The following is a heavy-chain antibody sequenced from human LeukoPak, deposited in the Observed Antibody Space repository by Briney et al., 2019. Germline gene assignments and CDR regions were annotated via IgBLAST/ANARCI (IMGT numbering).Heavy chain of an antibody. Sequence: ASVKVPCKASGGTFSSYAISWVRQAPGQGLEWMGIINPSGGSTSYAQKFQGRVTMTRDTSTSTVYMGLSSLRSEDTAVYYCAREGSSGYYSGYWGQGTLVTVSS. D-gene: IGHD3-22*01. J-gene: IGHJ4*02. CDR2: INPSGGST. CDR3: AREGSSGYYSGY. CDR1: GGTFSSYA. V-gene: IGHV1-46*01.